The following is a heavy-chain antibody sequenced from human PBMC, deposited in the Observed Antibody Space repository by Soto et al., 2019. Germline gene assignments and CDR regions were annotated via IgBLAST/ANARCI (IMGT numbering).Heavy chain of an antibody. CDR1: GGTFSSYA. Sequence: QVQLVQSGAEVKKPGSSVKVSCKASGGTFSSYAISWVRQAPGQGLEGLGGIIPIFGTANYAQKFQGRVTITADESTSTAYMELSSLRSEDTAVYYCARVIGERLGWIQPGPWGQGTLVTVSS. CDR3: ARVIGERLGWIQPGP. D-gene: IGHD5-18*01. CDR2: IIPIFGTA. J-gene: IGHJ5*02. V-gene: IGHV1-69*01.